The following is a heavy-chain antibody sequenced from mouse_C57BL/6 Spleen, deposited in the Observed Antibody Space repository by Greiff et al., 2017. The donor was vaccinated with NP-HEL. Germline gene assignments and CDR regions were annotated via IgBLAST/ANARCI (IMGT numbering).Heavy chain of an antibody. V-gene: IGHV1-80*01. CDR2: IYPGDGDT. J-gene: IGHJ3*01. D-gene: IGHD1-1*01. CDR3: ARGGYGSSFAY. CDR1: GYAFSSYW. Sequence: QVHVKQSGAELVKPGASVKISCKASGYAFSSYWMNWVKQRPGKGLEWIGQIYPGDGDTNYNGKFKGKATLTADKSSSTAYMQLSSLTSEDSAVYFCARGGYGSSFAYWGQGTLVTVSA.